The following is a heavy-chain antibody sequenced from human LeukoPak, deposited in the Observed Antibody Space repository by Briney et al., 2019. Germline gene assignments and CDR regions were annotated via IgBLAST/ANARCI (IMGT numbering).Heavy chain of an antibody. Sequence: SETLSLTCTVSGGSISSSSYYWGWIRQPPGKGLEWIGSIYYSGSTYYNPSLKSRVTISVDTSKNQSSLKLSSVTAADTAVYYCARAGSGWYPYYYYMDVWGKGTTVTISS. D-gene: IGHD6-19*01. CDR3: ARAGSGWYPYYYYMDV. J-gene: IGHJ6*03. CDR2: IYYSGST. V-gene: IGHV4-39*07. CDR1: GGSISSSSYY.